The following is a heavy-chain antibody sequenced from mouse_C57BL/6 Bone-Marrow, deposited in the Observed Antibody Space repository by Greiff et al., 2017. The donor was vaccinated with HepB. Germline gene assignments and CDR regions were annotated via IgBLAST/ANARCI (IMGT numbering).Heavy chain of an antibody. Sequence: QVQLQQSGPELVKPGASVKISCKASGYAFSSSWMNWVKQRPGKGLEWIGRIYPGDGDTNYNGKFKGKATLTADKSSSTAYMQLSSLTSEDSAVYCCAREEMITTGGVNYWGQGTTLTVSS. V-gene: IGHV1-82*01. J-gene: IGHJ2*01. D-gene: IGHD2-4*01. CDR1: GYAFSSSW. CDR3: AREEMITTGGVNY. CDR2: IYPGDGDT.